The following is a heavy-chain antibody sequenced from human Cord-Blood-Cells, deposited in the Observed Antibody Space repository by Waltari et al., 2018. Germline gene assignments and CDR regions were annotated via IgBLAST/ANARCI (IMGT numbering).Heavy chain of an antibody. CDR3: AREWGEQQLVHWFDP. D-gene: IGHD6-13*01. CDR1: GYTFTGYY. J-gene: IGHJ5*02. Sequence: QVQLVQSGAEVKKPGASVTVSCKASGYTFTGYYMHWVRQAPGQGLEWMGWINPNSGGTNYAQKLQGRVTMTRDTSISTAYMELSRLRSDDTAVYYCAREWGEQQLVHWFDPWGQGTLVTVSS. V-gene: IGHV1-2*02. CDR2: INPNSGGT.